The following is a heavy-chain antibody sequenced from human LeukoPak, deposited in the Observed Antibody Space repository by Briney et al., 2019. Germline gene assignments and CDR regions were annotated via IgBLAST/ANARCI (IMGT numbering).Heavy chain of an antibody. V-gene: IGHV1-2*02. CDR1: GYTFTGYY. CDR2: INPNSGGT. J-gene: IGHJ5*02. Sequence: ASVKVSCKASGYTFTGYYMHWVRQAPGQGLAWMGWINPNSGGTNYAQKFQGRVTMTRDTSISTAYMELSRLRSDDTAVYYCARDIKRSRARWENLGFDPWGQGTLVTVSS. D-gene: IGHD1-14*01. CDR3: ARDIKRSRARWENLGFDP.